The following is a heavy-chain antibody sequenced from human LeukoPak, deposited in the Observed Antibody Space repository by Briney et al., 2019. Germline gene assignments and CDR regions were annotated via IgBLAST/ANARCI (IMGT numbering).Heavy chain of an antibody. J-gene: IGHJ4*02. Sequence: ASVKVSCKASGYTFTGYYMHWVRQAPGQGLEWRGWINPNSGGTNYAQKFQGRVTMTRDTSISTAYMELSRLRSDDTAVYYCARDFAYYDSSGADNDYWGQGTLVTVSS. CDR1: GYTFTGYY. V-gene: IGHV1-2*02. CDR2: INPNSGGT. D-gene: IGHD3-22*01. CDR3: ARDFAYYDSSGADNDY.